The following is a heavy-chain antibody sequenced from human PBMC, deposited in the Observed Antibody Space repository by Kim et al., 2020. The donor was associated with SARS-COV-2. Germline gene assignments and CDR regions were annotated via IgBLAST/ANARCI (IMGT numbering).Heavy chain of an antibody. CDR2: IYYSGST. V-gene: IGHV4-59*01. J-gene: IGHJ2*01. CDR1: GGSISSYY. D-gene: IGHD2-15*01. CDR3: ARAQPYYCSGGSCYLWYFDL. Sequence: SETLSLTCTVSGGSISSYYWSWIRQPPGKGLEWIGYIYYSGSTNYNPSLKSRVTISVDTSKNQFSLKLSSVTAADTAVYYCARAQPYYCSGGSCYLWYFDLWGRGTLVTVSS.